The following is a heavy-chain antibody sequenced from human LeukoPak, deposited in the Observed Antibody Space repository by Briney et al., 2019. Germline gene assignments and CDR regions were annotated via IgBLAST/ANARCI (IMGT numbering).Heavy chain of an antibody. J-gene: IGHJ4*02. Sequence: GGSLRLSCAASGFTFSNYAMAWVRQAPGKGLEWVSGLSGSGGNTFYAVSVKGRFTISRDNPKNTLYLQMNSLRAEDTAVYYCATEKGDSPDYWGQGTLVTVPS. V-gene: IGHV3-23*01. CDR1: GFTFSNYA. CDR3: ATEKGDSPDY. D-gene: IGHD3-16*01. CDR2: LSGSGGNT.